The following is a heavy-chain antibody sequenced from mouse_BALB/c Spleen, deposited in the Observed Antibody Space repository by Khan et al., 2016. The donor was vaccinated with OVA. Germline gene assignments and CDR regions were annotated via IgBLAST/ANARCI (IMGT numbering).Heavy chain of an antibody. V-gene: IGHV5-9-3*01. CDR1: GFTFSTFA. CDR3: ARSPYGNVAY. D-gene: IGHD2-1*01. Sequence: EVKLVESGGGLVKPGGSLKLSCAASGFTFSTFAMSWVRQTPEKRLEWVATISSDGDYTYYPDNVTGRFPISRDNAKNTLYLQMSSLRSEDTAMYYCARSPYGNVAYWGQGTLVTVSA. J-gene: IGHJ3*01. CDR2: ISSDGDYT.